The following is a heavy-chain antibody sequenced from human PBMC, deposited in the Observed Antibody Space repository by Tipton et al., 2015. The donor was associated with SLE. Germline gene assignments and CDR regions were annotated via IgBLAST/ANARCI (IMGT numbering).Heavy chain of an antibody. CDR2: IYHSGST. CDR1: GGSTSSYY. J-gene: IGHJ4*02. V-gene: IGHV4-59*12. D-gene: IGHD6-13*01. Sequence: TLSLTCTVSGGSTSSYYWSWIRQPPGKGLEWTGEIYHSGSTNYNPSLKSRVTISVDKSKNQFSLKLSSVTAADTAVYYCARLVSWPYYFDYWGQGTLVTVSS. CDR3: ARLVSWPYYFDY.